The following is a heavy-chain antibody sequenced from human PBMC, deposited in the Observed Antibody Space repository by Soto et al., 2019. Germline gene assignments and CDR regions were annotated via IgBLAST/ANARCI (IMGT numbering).Heavy chain of an antibody. CDR1: GYSFTDYH. Sequence: QVQLVQSGAEVKKPGASVKVSCKASGYSFTDYHIHWVRQAPGQGLEWLGRINPKSGGTSTAQKFQGWVTTTSDTSISTASMELTRLTSDDTAIYYCAWGDSTDCSNGVCSFFYNHDMDVWGQGTTVTVSS. CDR3: AWGDSTDCSNGVCSFFYNHDMDV. CDR2: INPKSGGT. J-gene: IGHJ6*02. D-gene: IGHD2-8*01. V-gene: IGHV1-2*04.